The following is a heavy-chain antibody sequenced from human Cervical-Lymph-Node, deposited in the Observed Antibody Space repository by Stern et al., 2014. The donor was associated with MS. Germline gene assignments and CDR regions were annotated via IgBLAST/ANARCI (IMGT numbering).Heavy chain of an antibody. CDR2: MYFTGST. D-gene: IGHD4-11*01. V-gene: IGHV4-31*03. CDR3: AVPTVADDAFDI. J-gene: IGHJ3*02. CDR1: GGSISHGGYY. Sequence: QMQLVQSGPGLVKPSQTLSVTCTVSGGSISHGGYYWSWIRQHPGKGLEWIGYMYFTGSTFYNPSLKSRVTISADTSKNQFSLRLNSVTAADTAVYYCAVPTVADDAFDIWGQGTMVTVSS.